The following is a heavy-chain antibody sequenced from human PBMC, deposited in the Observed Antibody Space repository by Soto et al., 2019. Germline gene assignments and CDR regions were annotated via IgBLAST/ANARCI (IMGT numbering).Heavy chain of an antibody. CDR2: VSPNGQGI. CDR1: GFTLGRYG. J-gene: IGHJ4*02. D-gene: IGHD7-27*01. CDR3: VREDGLVGSNSAFDQ. V-gene: IGHV3-23*01. Sequence: EVQLLESGGGLVQPGGSLRLSCAASGFTLGRYGMSWVRQAPGKGLEWVSAVSPNGQGIYYADSVRGRFTISRDFSKNTVFLHMDSLRAEDTAVYYCVREDGLVGSNSAFDQWGQGTLVIVSS.